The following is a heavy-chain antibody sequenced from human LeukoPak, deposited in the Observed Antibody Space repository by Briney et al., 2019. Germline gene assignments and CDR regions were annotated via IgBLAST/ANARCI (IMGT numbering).Heavy chain of an antibody. V-gene: IGHV4-34*01. Sequence: PSETLSLTCAVYGGSFSGYYWSWIRQPPGKGLEWIGEINHSGSTNYNPSLKSRVTISVDTSKNQFSLKLSSVTAADTAVYYCARGTLGILRWFDPWGQGTLVTVSS. CDR3: ARGTLGILRWFDP. CDR1: GGSFSGYY. J-gene: IGHJ5*02. D-gene: IGHD7-27*01. CDR2: INHSGST.